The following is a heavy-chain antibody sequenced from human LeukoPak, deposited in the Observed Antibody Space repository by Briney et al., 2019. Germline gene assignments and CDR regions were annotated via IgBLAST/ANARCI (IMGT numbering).Heavy chain of an antibody. D-gene: IGHD6-13*01. CDR1: GYTFTSYG. CDR2: ISAYNGNT. V-gene: IGHV1-18*01. J-gene: IGHJ6*02. Sequence: ASVTVSCKASGYTFTSYGISWVRQAPGQGLEWMGWISAYNGNTNYAQKLQGRVTMTTDTSTSTAYMELRSLRSDDTAVYYCARDEYSSSWYAGLYYYGMDVWGQGTTVTVSS. CDR3: ARDEYSSSWYAGLYYYGMDV.